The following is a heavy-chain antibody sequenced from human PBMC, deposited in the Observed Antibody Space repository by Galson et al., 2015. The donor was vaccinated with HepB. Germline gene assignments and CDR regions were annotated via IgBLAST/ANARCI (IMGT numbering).Heavy chain of an antibody. CDR2: IKQDGSEK. D-gene: IGHD1-14*01. CDR1: GFTFSSYW. J-gene: IGHJ6*03. V-gene: IGHV3-7*03. Sequence: LRLSCAASGFTFSSYWMSWVRQAPGKGLGWVANIKQDGSEKYYVDSVKGRFTISRDNAKNSLYLQMNSLRAEDTAVYYCARRERQTGGYYYYYMDVWGKGTTVTVSS. CDR3: ARRERQTGGYYYYYMDV.